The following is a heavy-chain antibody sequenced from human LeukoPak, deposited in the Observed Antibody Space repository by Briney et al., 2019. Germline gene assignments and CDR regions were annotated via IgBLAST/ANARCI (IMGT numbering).Heavy chain of an antibody. V-gene: IGHV1-69*13. CDR1: GGTFSSYA. CDR3: ATRFFPGDYPKTYYYYGMDV. Sequence: SVKVSCKASGGTFSSYAISWVRQAPGQGLEWMGGIIPIFGTANYAQKFQGRVTITADESTSTAYVELSSLRSEDTAVYYCATRFFPGDYPKTYYYYGMDVWGQGTTVTVSS. CDR2: IIPIFGTA. D-gene: IGHD4-17*01. J-gene: IGHJ6*02.